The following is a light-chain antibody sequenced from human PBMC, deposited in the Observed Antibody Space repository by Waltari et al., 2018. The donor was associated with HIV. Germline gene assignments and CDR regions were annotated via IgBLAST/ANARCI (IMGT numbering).Light chain of an antibody. CDR1: TGAVTRGQF. V-gene: IGLV7-46*01. Sequence: QAVVTQEPSLTVSPEGTVTLTCGSSTGAVTRGQFPYWIQPKAGQVPRTLISDTDTRHPSAPASFSGSLLGDKAALTLSVAQYEDEADYYCLLSYNSVRVFGGGTKLTVL. J-gene: IGLJ2*01. CDR3: LLSYNSVRV. CDR2: DTD.